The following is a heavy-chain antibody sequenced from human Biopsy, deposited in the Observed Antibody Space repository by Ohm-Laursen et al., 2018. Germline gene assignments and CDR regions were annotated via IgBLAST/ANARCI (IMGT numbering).Heavy chain of an antibody. CDR3: ARDRGYYSDRTVPGYFDL. CDR2: IYYSGTT. D-gene: IGHD3-22*01. J-gene: IGHJ2*01. V-gene: IGHV4-59*01. Sequence: SETLSLTCTVSGGSISSYYWNWIRQPPGKGLEWIGYIYYSGTTDYSPSLQSRVTISVDTSKNHFSLRLRSVTPADTAIYYCARDRGYYSDRTVPGYFDLWGRGTLVTVSS. CDR1: GGSISSYY.